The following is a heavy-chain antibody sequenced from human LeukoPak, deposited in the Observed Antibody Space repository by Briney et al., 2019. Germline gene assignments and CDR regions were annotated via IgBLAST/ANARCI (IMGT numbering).Heavy chain of an antibody. Sequence: GGSLRLSCAASGFTFSSSGMSWVRQAPGEGLEWVSSISASGGSTYYADSVKGRFTISRDNAQNTPYLQMHSLRAEDTALYYCAKRAPYYFDFWGRGTLVTVSS. J-gene: IGHJ4*02. CDR3: AKRAPYYFDF. CDR1: GFTFSSSG. CDR2: ISASGGST. V-gene: IGHV3-23*01.